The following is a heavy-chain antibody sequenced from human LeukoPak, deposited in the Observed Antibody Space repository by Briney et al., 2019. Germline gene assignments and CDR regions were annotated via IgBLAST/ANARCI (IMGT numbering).Heavy chain of an antibody. CDR1: GGSIGGSSYY. D-gene: IGHD3-10*01. Sequence: SETLSLTCTVSGGSIGGSSYYWGWIRQPPGKGLEWIGSIYYSGSTYYNPSLKSRVTISVDTSKNQFSLKLNSVTATDTAVYYRARHYGPWGQGTLVTVSS. V-gene: IGHV4-39*01. J-gene: IGHJ4*02. CDR3: ARHYGP. CDR2: IYYSGST.